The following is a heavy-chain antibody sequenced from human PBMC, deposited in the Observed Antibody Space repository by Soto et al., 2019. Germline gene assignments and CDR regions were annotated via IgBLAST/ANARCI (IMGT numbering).Heavy chain of an antibody. CDR1: GGSISSGGYS. CDR3: ARCGYSYGYRGAFDI. V-gene: IGHV4-30-2*01. CDR2: IYHSGST. J-gene: IGHJ3*02. Sequence: QLQLQESGSGLVKPSQTLSLTCAVSGGSISSGGYSWSWIRQPPGKGLEWIGYIYHSGSTYYNPSLKSRVTISVDRSKSQFSLKLSSVTAADTAVYYCARCGYSYGYRGAFDIWGQGTMVTVSS. D-gene: IGHD5-18*01.